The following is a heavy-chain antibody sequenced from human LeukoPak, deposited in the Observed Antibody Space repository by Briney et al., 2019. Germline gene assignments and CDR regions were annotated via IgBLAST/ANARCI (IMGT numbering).Heavy chain of an antibody. D-gene: IGHD3-22*01. CDR1: GFSFSSYT. CDR3: ASSMYYCDSSGYYFDY. CDR2: ISSSSSYI. Sequence: GGSLRLSCAASGFSFSSYTMNWVRQAPGKGLEWVSSISSSSSYIYYADSVKGRFTISRDNAKNSLYLQVNSLRAEDTAVYYCASSMYYCDSSGYYFDYWGQGTLVTVSS. J-gene: IGHJ4*02. V-gene: IGHV3-21*01.